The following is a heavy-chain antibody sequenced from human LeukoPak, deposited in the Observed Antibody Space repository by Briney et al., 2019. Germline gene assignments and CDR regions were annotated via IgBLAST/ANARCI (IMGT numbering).Heavy chain of an antibody. CDR1: GFTFSSYS. Sequence: GGSLRLSCAASGFTFSSYSMNWVRQAPGKGLEWVSSISSSSTYIYYADSLKGRFTISRDNAKNSLSLQMNSLRAEDTAVYYCARDTHCSSTSCYNAFDIWGQGTMVTVSS. J-gene: IGHJ3*02. D-gene: IGHD2-2*02. V-gene: IGHV3-21*01. CDR2: ISSSSTYI. CDR3: ARDTHCSSTSCYNAFDI.